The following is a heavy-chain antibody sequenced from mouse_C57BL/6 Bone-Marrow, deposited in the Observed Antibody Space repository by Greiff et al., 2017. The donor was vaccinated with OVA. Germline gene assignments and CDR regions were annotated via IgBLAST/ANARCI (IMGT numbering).Heavy chain of an antibody. V-gene: IGHV6-6*01. D-gene: IGHD2-4*01. Sequence: EVMLVESGGGLVQPGGSMKLSCAASGFTFSDAWMDWVRQSPEKGLEWVAEIRNKANNHATYYAESVKGRFTISRDDSKSSVYLQMNSLRAEDTGIYYCTRDDYDDGYAMDYWGQGTSVTVSS. CDR3: TRDDYDDGYAMDY. CDR1: GFTFSDAW. J-gene: IGHJ4*01. CDR2: IRNKANNHAT.